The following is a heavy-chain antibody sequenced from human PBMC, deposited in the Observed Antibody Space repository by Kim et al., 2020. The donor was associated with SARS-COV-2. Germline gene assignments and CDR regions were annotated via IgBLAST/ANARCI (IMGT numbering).Heavy chain of an antibody. D-gene: IGHD3-10*01. J-gene: IGHJ4*02. CDR3: ARDWGMVQGVLEY. CDR2: ISHSGNT. Sequence: SETLSLTCAVSGGSVSSANWWTWVRQSPKKGLEWIGEISHSGNTNYNPSLKSRVTISIDKSKNQFSLKLNSVTAADTAVYYCARDWGMVQGVLEYWGQGTPVSFSS. CDR1: GGSVSSANW. V-gene: IGHV4-4*02.